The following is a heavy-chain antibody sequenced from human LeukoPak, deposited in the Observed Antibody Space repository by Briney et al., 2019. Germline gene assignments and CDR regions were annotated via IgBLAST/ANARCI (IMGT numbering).Heavy chain of an antibody. V-gene: IGHV1-69*10. CDR2: IIPILGIA. J-gene: IGHJ4*02. CDR3: ARDRGIVGARSPFDY. D-gene: IGHD1-26*01. CDR1: GGTFSSYA. Sequence: ASVKVSCKASGGTFSSYAISWVRQAPGQGLEWMGGIIPILGIANYAQKFQGRVTITADKSTSTAYMELSSLRSEDTAVYYCARDRGIVGARSPFDYWGQGTLVTVSS.